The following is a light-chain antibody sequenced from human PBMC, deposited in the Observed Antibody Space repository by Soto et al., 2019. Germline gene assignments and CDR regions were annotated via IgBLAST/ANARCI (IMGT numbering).Light chain of an antibody. CDR2: GES. V-gene: IGKV3-15*01. CDR1: QSVSSN. CDR3: QHYNNWPFT. J-gene: IGKJ5*01. Sequence: EIVMTQSPATLSVSPGERATLSCRASQSVSSNLAWYQQKPGHAPRLLIYGESTSAAGVPARLSGSGAWTEFTLTISSLQSADFVADYCQHYNNWPFTFGQGTRLEIK.